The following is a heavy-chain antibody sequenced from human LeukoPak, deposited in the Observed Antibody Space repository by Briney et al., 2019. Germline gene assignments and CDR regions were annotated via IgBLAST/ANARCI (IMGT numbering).Heavy chain of an antibody. J-gene: IGHJ4*02. CDR2: IALSDSQA. V-gene: IGHV5-10-1*01. Sequence: GESLQISCKDFDSSLTFYWISWVRQMPGKGLEWMGKIALSDSQATYNPSFQAHVTISADKSINTVYLYWSSLEASDTAMYYYTWGTSSTKIDSWGQGTLVTVSS. CDR1: DSSLTFYW. CDR3: TWGTSSTKIDS. D-gene: IGHD3-16*01.